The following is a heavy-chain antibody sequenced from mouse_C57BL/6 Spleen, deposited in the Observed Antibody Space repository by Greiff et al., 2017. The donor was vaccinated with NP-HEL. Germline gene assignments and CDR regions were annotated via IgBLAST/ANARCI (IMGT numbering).Heavy chain of an antibody. V-gene: IGHV1-15*01. CDR3: TRYAGNYFDY. CDR2: IDPETGGT. Sequence: QVQLQQSGAELVRPGASVTLSCKASGYTFTDYEMHWVKQTPVHGLEWIGAIDPETGGTAYNQKFKGKAILTADKSSSTAYMELRSLTSEDSAGYYCTRYAGNYFDYWGQGTTLTVSS. CDR1: GYTFTDYE. J-gene: IGHJ2*01.